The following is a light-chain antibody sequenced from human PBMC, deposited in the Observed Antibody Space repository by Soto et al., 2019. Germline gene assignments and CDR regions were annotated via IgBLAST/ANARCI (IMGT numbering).Light chain of an antibody. CDR3: HQYDNSPLT. J-gene: IGKJ5*01. Sequence: DIALTQSPGTLSLSPGERATLSCRTSQIISSSYLAWYQQKPGQAPRLLIVGASSRATGIPDRFSGGGSGTDFTLIISRLEPEDFALYYCHQYDNSPLTFGGGTRLEIK. CDR2: GAS. CDR1: QIISSSY. V-gene: IGKV3-20*01.